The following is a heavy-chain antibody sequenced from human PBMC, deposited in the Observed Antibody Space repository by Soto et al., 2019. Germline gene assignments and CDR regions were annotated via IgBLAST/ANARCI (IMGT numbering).Heavy chain of an antibody. CDR2: ISADGSNT. CDR3: ARRTDAYNWADY. Sequence: EVQLVESGGGLVQPGGSLRLSCAASGFMFSSHWMHWVRQAPGKGLVWVSRISADGSNTNYADSVKGRFTISRDNAKNKLYLQMDSLGAEDTAVYYCARRTDAYNWADYWGQGTLVTVSS. D-gene: IGHD1-1*01. CDR1: GFMFSSHW. V-gene: IGHV3-74*01. J-gene: IGHJ4*02.